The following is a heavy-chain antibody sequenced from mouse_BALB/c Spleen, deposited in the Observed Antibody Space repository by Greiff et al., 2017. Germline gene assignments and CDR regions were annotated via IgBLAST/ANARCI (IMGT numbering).Heavy chain of an antibody. J-gene: IGHJ4*01. CDR1: GYSITSDYA. Sequence: EVKLQESGPGLVKPSQSLSLTCTVTGYSITSDYAWNWIRQFPGNKLEWMGYISYSGSTSYNPSLKSRISITRDTSKNQFFLQLNSVTTEDTATYYCARGAPLFFYAMDYWGQGTSVTVSS. D-gene: IGHD2-3*01. CDR2: ISYSGST. V-gene: IGHV3-2*02. CDR3: ARGAPLFFYAMDY.